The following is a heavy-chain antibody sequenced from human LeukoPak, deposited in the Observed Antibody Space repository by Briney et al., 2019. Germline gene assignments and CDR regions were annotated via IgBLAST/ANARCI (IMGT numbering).Heavy chain of an antibody. CDR1: GFTFSNYW. J-gene: IGHJ6*02. CDR2: INRDGSER. CDR3: ARRNAMDV. V-gene: IGHV3-7*03. Sequence: GGSLRLSCAASGFTFSNYWMTRVRQAPGKGLEWVANINRDGSERYYVDSVKGRFTISRDDAKSSLYLQMNSLRAEDTAVYYCARRNAMDVWGQGTTVIVFS.